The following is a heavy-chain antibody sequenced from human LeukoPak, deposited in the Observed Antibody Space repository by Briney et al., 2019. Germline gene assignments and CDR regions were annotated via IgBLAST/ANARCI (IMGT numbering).Heavy chain of an antibody. CDR1: GFTFSSYE. Sequence: LRLSCAASGFTFSSYEMNWVRQAPGRGLEWIGEINHGGSTNYNPSLKSRVSISLDTSKSQFSLKLSSVTAADTAVYYCARQDYAELNWGQGTLVTVSS. J-gene: IGHJ4*02. CDR2: INHGGST. D-gene: IGHD4-17*01. CDR3: ARQDYAELN. V-gene: IGHV4-34*01.